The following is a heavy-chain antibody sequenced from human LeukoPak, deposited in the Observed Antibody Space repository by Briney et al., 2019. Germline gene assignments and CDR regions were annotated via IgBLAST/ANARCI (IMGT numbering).Heavy chain of an antibody. CDR1: GYTFTSYG. CDR2: ISAYNGNT. J-gene: IGHJ4*02. V-gene: IGHV1-18*01. CDR3: AKAGYSSSSGGAIDY. D-gene: IGHD6-6*01. Sequence: ASVKVSCKASGYTFTSYGISWVRQAPGQGLEWMGWISAYNGNTNYAQKLQGRVTMTTDTSTSTAYMELRSLRSDDTAVYYCAKAGYSSSSGGAIDYWGQGTLVTVSS.